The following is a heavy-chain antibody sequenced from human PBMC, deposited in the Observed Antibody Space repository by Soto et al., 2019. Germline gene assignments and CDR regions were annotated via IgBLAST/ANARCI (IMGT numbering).Heavy chain of an antibody. Sequence: VEPGGGLVRPGGSLRLSCLGSGFAFRSYEMNWVRQGPGNGLVWVAYSSASGNTLFYSDAVRGRFTISRDNGENSLFLQMNSLRVEEAAMYFCARVGYESYHASATYLTPPNNYCCAIDVWGQGTTVTVSS. V-gene: IGHV3-48*03. CDR2: SSASGNTL. CDR3: ARVGYESYHASATYLTPPNNYCCAIDV. CDR1: GFAFRSYE. D-gene: IGHD3-10*01. J-gene: IGHJ6*02.